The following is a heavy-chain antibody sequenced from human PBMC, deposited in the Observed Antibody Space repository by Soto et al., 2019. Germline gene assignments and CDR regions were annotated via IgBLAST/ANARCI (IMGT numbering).Heavy chain of an antibody. J-gene: IGHJ4*02. V-gene: IGHV3-23*01. Sequence: EVQLLESGGGLVQPGGSLRLSCAASGFTFSSYAMSWVRQAPGKGLEWGSAISGSGGSTYYADSVKGRFTISRDNSKNTLYLQMTGLRSEDTAVYYCAKARARPRPKPTEGVDYWGQGTLVTVSS. D-gene: IGHD6-6*01. CDR3: AKARARPRPKPTEGVDY. CDR2: ISGSGGST. CDR1: GFTFSSYA.